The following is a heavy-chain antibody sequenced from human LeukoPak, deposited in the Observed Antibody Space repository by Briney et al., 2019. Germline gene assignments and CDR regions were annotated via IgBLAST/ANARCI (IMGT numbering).Heavy chain of an antibody. Sequence: SETLSLTCTVSGGSISSGDCYWSWIRQPPGKGLEWIGYIYYSGSTYYNPSLKSRVTISVDTSKNQFSLKLSSVTAADTAVYYCARGGIYCSGGSCYFNAFDIWGQGTMVTVSS. CDR3: ARGGIYCSGGSCYFNAFDI. V-gene: IGHV4-30-4*01. CDR2: IYYSGST. J-gene: IGHJ3*02. CDR1: GGSISSGDCY. D-gene: IGHD2-15*01.